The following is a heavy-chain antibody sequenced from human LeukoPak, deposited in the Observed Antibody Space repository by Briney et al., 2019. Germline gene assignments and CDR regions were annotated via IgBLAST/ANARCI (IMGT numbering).Heavy chain of an antibody. CDR1: GFTFSSYA. V-gene: IGHV3-23*01. CDR2: ISGSGGST. J-gene: IGHJ4*02. D-gene: IGHD6-13*01. CDR3: AKDSSSSWYAYYFDY. Sequence: PGGSLRLSCAASGFTFSSYAMSWVRQAPGKGLEWVSAISGSGGSTYYADSVKGRFTISRDNSKNTLYLQMNSLRAEDTAVYYCAKDSSSSWYAYYFDYWGQGTLVTVSS.